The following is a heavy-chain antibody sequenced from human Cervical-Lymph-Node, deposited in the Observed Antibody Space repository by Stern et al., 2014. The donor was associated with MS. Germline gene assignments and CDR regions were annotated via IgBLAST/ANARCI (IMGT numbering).Heavy chain of an antibody. V-gene: IGHV3-73*01. J-gene: IGHJ4*02. D-gene: IGHD3-3*02. CDR2: IRSKTNNYAT. CDR1: GFTFSGSA. CDR3: NIILAQMPTSPRRFDF. Sequence: EVQLVESGGRLVQPGGSLKLSCAASGFTFSGSAVHWVRQTSGKGLEWVGHIRSKTNNYATSYAASVKGSFTISRDDSENTAQLQMSSLKIEDTPVYYCNIILAQMPTSPRRFDFGGRGTLVTVSS.